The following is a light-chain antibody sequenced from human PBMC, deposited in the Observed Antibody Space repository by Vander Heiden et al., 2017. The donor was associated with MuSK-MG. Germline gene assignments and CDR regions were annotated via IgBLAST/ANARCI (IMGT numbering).Light chain of an antibody. CDR1: SSDVGGYNY. V-gene: IGLV2-14*01. CDR3: SSYTSSSTLEV. Sequence: QSALTQPASVSASPGQSITISGTGTSSDVGGYNYVSWYQQHPGKAPKLMIYEVSNRPSGVSNRFSGSKSGNTASLTISGLQAEDEADYYCSSYTSSSTLEVFGGGTKLTVL. J-gene: IGLJ2*01. CDR2: EVS.